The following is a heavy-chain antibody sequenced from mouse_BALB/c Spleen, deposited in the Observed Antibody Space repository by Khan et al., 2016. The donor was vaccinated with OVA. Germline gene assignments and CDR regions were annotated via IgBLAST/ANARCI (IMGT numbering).Heavy chain of an antibody. D-gene: IGHD1-3*01. CDR1: GDSITSGF. V-gene: IGHV3-8*02. CDR2: MIYSGYT. Sequence: EVQLVESGPSLVQPSQTLSLTCSVTGDSITSGFWSWVRKFPGNKLEYMGYMIYSGYTYYNPSLKGRFSITRHTSKNQYYLQLNSLTTEDTATYYCARSTYKYAFAYWGQGALVTVSA. J-gene: IGHJ3*01. CDR3: ARSTYKYAFAY.